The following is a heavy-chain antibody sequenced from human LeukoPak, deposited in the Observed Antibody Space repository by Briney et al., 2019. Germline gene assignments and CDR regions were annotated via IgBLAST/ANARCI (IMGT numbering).Heavy chain of an antibody. Sequence: GGSLRLSCAASGFTFSYSSMSWVRQAPGKGLEWVSAISDSDGSTYYADSVKGRFTISRDNSKNTLYLQMNSLRAEDTAVYYCAKDGYSSGPGYFDYWGQGTLVTVSS. D-gene: IGHD6-19*01. CDR2: ISDSDGST. CDR3: AKDGYSSGPGYFDY. J-gene: IGHJ4*02. V-gene: IGHV3-23*01. CDR1: GFTFSYSS.